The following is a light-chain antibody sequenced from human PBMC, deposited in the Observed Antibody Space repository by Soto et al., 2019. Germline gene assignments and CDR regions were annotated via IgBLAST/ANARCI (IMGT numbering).Light chain of an antibody. CDR3: QQLNSYPT. CDR1: QGISSY. CDR2: AAS. J-gene: IGKJ5*01. V-gene: IGKV1-9*01. Sequence: DIQLTQSPSFLSASVGDRVTITCRASQGISSYLAWYQQKPGKAPKLLIYAASTLQSGVPSSFSGSGSGTEFTLTISSLQPEDFATYYCQQLNSYPTFGQGTRLEIK.